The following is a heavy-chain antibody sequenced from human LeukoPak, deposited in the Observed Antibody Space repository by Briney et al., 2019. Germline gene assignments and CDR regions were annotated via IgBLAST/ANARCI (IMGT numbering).Heavy chain of an antibody. D-gene: IGHD3-10*01. J-gene: IGHJ5*02. Sequence: SETLSLTCTVSGGSISTYYWGWIRQPPGKGLEWIGYIYYTGSTSYNPSLKSRVTMSLDASKNQFSLELNSVTPADTAVYYCARGGYYGSGNDFRFDPWGQGTLVTVSS. CDR1: GGSISTYY. CDR2: IYYTGST. V-gene: IGHV4-59*01. CDR3: ARGGYYGSGNDFRFDP.